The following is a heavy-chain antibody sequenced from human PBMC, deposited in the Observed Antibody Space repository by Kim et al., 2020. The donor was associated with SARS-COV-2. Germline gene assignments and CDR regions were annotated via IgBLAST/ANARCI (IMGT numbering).Heavy chain of an antibody. CDR1: GGSISSSSYY. CDR3: ARLITMVRGGHPH. V-gene: IGHV4-39*01. J-gene: IGHJ4*02. Sequence: ETLSLTCTVSGGSISSSSYYWGWIRQPPGKGLEWIGSIYYSGSTYYNPSLKSRVTISVDTSKNQFSLKLSSVTAADTAVYYCARLITMVRGGHPHWGQGTLVTVSS. CDR2: IYYSGST. D-gene: IGHD3-10*01.